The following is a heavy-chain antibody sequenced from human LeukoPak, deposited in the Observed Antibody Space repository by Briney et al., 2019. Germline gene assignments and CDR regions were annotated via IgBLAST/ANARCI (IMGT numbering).Heavy chain of an antibody. J-gene: IGHJ6*03. V-gene: IGHV4-38-2*01. Sequence: LETLSLTCAVSGYSISSGYYWGWIRQPPGKGLEWIGSIYHSGSTYYNPSLKSRVTISVDTSKNQFSLKLSSVTAADTAVYYCATDYMGYMDVWGKGTTVTVSS. CDR1: GYSISSGYY. CDR2: IYHSGST. CDR3: ATDYMGYMDV. D-gene: IGHD4-11*01.